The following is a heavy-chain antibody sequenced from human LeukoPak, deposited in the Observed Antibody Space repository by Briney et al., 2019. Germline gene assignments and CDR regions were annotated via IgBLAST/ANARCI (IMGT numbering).Heavy chain of an antibody. CDR1: GGSITTVNYF. D-gene: IGHD5-24*01. CDR2: IYYSGST. J-gene: IGHJ4*02. V-gene: IGHV4-39*07. CDR3: ARVAMAVGSIFDY. Sequence: SETLSLTCTVSGGSITTVNYFWGWIRQPPGKGLEWIGSIYYSGSTYYNPSLKSRVTISVDTSKNQFSLKLSSVTAADTAVYYCARVAMAVGSIFDYWGQGTLVTVSS.